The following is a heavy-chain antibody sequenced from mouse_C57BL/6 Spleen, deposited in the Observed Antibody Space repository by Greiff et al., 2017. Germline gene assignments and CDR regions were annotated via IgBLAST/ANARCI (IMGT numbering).Heavy chain of an antibody. CDR3: ARIYGSSHWYFEV. Sequence: VQLQQSGPELVKPGASVKISCKASGYAFSSSWMNWVKQRPGKGLEWIGRIYPGDGDTNYNGKFKGKATLTADKSSSTAYMQLSSLTSEDSAVYFCARIYGSSHWYFEVWGTGTTVTVSS. CDR1: GYAFSSSW. CDR2: IYPGDGDT. V-gene: IGHV1-82*01. D-gene: IGHD1-1*01. J-gene: IGHJ1*03.